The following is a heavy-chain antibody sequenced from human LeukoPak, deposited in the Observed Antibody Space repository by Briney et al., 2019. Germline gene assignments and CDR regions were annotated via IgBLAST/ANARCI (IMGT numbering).Heavy chain of an antibody. CDR2: IKPDGSEK. J-gene: IGHJ4*02. CDR1: GFTFSSYW. CDR3: RYSSRGGFDY. Sequence: GGSLRLSCAASGFTFSSYWMSWVRQAPGKGLEWVANIKPDGSEKYYVDSVGGRFTTSRDNAKNSLYLQMNSLRAEDTAVYYCRYSSRGGFDYWGQGTLVTVSS. D-gene: IGHD6-13*01. V-gene: IGHV3-7*01.